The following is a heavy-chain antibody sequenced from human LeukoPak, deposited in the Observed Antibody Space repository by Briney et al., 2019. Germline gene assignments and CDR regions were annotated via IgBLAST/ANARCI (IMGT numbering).Heavy chain of an antibody. CDR3: ARRRRFHTGNIDY. V-gene: IGHV5-51*01. D-gene: IGHD1/OR15-1a*01. Sequence: GGSLRLSCKCSGYSFNGYWIGWVRQLPAKGLEWMGIIYPVDSDTGYSPSFQGQVAITADKSSSTAYLQWSSPKPSDTAMYYCARRRRFHTGNIDYWGQGTLVTVSS. CDR1: GYSFNGYW. CDR2: IYPVDSDT. J-gene: IGHJ4*02.